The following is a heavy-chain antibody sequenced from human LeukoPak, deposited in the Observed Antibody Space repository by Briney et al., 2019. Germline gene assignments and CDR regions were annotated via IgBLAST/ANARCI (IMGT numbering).Heavy chain of an antibody. CDR2: IIPIFGTA. V-gene: IGHV1-69*13. D-gene: IGHD3-22*01. CDR3: ARRMGLYYDSSGYYYGY. J-gene: IGHJ4*02. CDR1: GGTFSSYA. Sequence: GASVKVSCKASGGTFSSYAISWVRQAPGQGLEWMGGIIPIFGTANYAQKFQGRVTITADESTSTAYMELSSLRSEDTAVYYCARRMGLYYDSSGYYYGYWGQGTLVTVSS.